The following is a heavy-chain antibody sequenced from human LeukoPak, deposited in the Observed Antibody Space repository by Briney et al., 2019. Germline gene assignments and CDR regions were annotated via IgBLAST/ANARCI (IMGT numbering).Heavy chain of an antibody. V-gene: IGHV4-4*07. CDR3: ARDGVTIFGVGSDWFDS. Sequence: SETLSLTCTVSGVSISSFYWSWIRPPAGQGLEWVLRIYTSGSTNYNTSLKRRVTMSVDTSKNQFSLKLSSVTGADTAVYYCARDGVTIFGVGSDWFDSWGQGTLVTVSS. CDR1: GVSISSFY. J-gene: IGHJ5*01. D-gene: IGHD3-3*01. CDR2: IYTSGST.